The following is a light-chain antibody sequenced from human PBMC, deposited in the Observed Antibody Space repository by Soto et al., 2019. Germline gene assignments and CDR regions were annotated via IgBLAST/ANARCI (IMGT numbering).Light chain of an antibody. CDR2: AAS. CDR3: QQLNSYPRT. CDR1: QGISSF. V-gene: IGKV1-9*01. Sequence: DIQLTQSPSFLSASVGDRVTITCRASQGISSFLAWYQQKPGKAPKLLIYAASTLQSGVPSRFSGGGSGTEFPLKINSLQPEDFATYYCQQLNSYPRTFGQGTKVEIK. J-gene: IGKJ1*01.